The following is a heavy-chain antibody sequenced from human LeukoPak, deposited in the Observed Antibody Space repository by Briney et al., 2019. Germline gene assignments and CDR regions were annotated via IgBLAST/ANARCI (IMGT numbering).Heavy chain of an antibody. CDR2: ISYTGST. V-gene: IGHV4-61*01. J-gene: IGHJ4*02. D-gene: IGHD3-22*01. Sequence: SETLSLTCTVSGGSVSSGSYYWSWIRQPPGKGLEWIGYISYTGSTNYNPSLKSRVTISVDTSKNQFSLKLSSVTAADTAVYYCARMVVVTDRYLDSWGQGTLVTVSS. CDR3: ARMVVVTDRYLDS. CDR1: GGSVSSGSYY.